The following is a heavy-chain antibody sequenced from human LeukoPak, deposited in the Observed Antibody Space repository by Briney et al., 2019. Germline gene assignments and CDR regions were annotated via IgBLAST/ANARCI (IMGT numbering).Heavy chain of an antibody. CDR1: GFIFSSYW. Sequence: GGSLRLSCAASGFIFSSYWMHWVRQAPGKGLVWVSRINSDGSSTSYAGSVKGRFTISRDNAKNSLYLQMNSLRAEDTAVYYCARDKAVGATHFDYWGQGTLVTVSS. CDR2: INSDGSST. CDR3: ARDKAVGATHFDY. D-gene: IGHD1-26*01. J-gene: IGHJ4*02. V-gene: IGHV3-74*01.